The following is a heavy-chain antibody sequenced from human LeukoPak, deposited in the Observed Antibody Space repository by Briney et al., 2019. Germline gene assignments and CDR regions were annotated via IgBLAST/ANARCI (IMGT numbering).Heavy chain of an antibody. CDR2: IYYSGST. V-gene: IGHV4-39*07. D-gene: IGHD1-1*01. CDR1: GGSISSSSYY. J-gene: IGHJ5*02. Sequence: PSETLSLTCTVSGGSISSSSYYWGWIRQPPGKGLEWIGSIYYSGSTYYNPSLKSRVTISVDTSKNQFSLKLSSVTAADTAVYYCARSPQTDLDNWFDPWGQGTLVTGSS. CDR3: ARSPQTDLDNWFDP.